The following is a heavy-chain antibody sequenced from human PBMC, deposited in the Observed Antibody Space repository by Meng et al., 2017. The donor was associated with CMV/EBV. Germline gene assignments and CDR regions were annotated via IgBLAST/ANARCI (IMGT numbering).Heavy chain of an antibody. CDR3: AREPGYCSSTSCYTSHYYYGVDD. D-gene: IGHD2-2*02. CDR1: GFTVSSNY. CDR2: IYSGGST. Sequence: GESLKISCAASGFTVSSNYMSWVRPAPGKGLEWVSVIYSGGSTYYADSVKGRFTISRDNSKNTLYLQMNSLRAEDTAVYYCAREPGYCSSTSCYTSHYYYGVDDWGQGTTVTVSS. J-gene: IGHJ6*02. V-gene: IGHV3-66*01.